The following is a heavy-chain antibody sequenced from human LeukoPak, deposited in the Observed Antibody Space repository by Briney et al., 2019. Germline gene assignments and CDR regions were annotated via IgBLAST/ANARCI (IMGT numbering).Heavy chain of an antibody. D-gene: IGHD6-19*01. J-gene: IGHJ4*02. CDR2: INSDGSST. CDR1: GFTFSSYW. CDR3: ARVYSSGWYVGDY. Sequence: GGSQRLSCAASGFTFSSYWMHWVRQAPGKGLVWVSRINSDGSSTSYADSVKGRFTISRDNAKNTLYLQMNSLRAEDTAVYYCARVYSSGWYVGDYWGQGTLVTVSS. V-gene: IGHV3-74*01.